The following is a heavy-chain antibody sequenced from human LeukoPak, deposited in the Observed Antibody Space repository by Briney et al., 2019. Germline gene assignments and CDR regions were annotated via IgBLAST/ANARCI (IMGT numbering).Heavy chain of an antibody. V-gene: IGHV4-34*01. CDR2: INHSGST. Sequence: SETLSLTCAVYGGSFSGYYWSWIRQPPGKGLEWIGEINHSGSTNYNPSLKSRVTISVDTSKNQFSLKLSSVTAADTAVYYCARELVVVPAAINWFDPWGQGTLVTVSS. CDR1: GGSFSGYY. J-gene: IGHJ5*02. D-gene: IGHD2-2*01. CDR3: ARELVVVPAAINWFDP.